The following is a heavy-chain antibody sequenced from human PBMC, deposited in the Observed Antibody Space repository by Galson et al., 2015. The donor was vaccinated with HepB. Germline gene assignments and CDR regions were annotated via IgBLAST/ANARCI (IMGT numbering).Heavy chain of an antibody. V-gene: IGHV1-18*01. CDR2: IIPYNGYT. D-gene: IGHD3-16*01. CDR1: SDTFANYA. CDR3: ARGGVASVGGPTFDY. J-gene: IGHJ4*02. Sequence: SVKVSCKASSDTFANYALNWVRQAPGQRLEWMGWIIPYNGYTNYPQNFQGRVTMTTDTSTRTGYLELRSLRSDDTAMYYCARGGVASVGGPTFDYWGQGTLVTVSS.